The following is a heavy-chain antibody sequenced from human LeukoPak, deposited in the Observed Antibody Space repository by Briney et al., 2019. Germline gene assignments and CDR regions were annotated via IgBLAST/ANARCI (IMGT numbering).Heavy chain of an antibody. CDR3: ARQGSSSSHGSYLQH. J-gene: IGHJ1*01. D-gene: IGHD6-6*01. V-gene: IGHV5-51*01. Sequence: GESLKISCKGSGYSFTSYWIGWVRQMPGKGLEWMGIIYPGDSDTRYSPSFQGQVTISADKSISTAYLQWSSLKASDTAMYYCARQGSSSSHGSYLQHWGQGTLVTVSS. CDR1: GYSFTSYW. CDR2: IYPGDSDT.